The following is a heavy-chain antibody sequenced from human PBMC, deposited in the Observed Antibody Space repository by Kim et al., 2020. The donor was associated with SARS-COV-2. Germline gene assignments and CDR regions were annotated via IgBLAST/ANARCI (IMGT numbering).Heavy chain of an antibody. CDR1: GYTFTSYG. CDR3: VRGRPGIAAAGGVGMDV. Sequence: ASVKVSCKASGYTFTSYGISWVRQAPGQGLEWMGWISAYNGNTNYAQKLQGRVTMNTDTSTSTAYMELRSLRSDDTAVYYCVRGRPGIAAAGGVGMDVGGQETTVTVSS. CDR2: ISAYNGNT. V-gene: IGHV1-18*01. J-gene: IGHJ6*01. D-gene: IGHD6-13*01.